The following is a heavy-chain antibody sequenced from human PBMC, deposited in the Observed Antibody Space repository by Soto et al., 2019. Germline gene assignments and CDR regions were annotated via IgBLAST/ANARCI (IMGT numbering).Heavy chain of an antibody. V-gene: IGHV3-23*01. CDR3: ARDVVVGAKALNY. J-gene: IGHJ4*02. CDR2: ISGSGGSK. D-gene: IGHD2-15*01. CDR1: GFTFSSYA. Sequence: LRLSCAASGFTFSSYAMSWVRQAPGKGLEWVSAISGSGGSKYYADSVKGRFTISRDNAKNTLYLQMNSLRVEDTAVYYCARDVVVGAKALNYWGQGALVTVSS.